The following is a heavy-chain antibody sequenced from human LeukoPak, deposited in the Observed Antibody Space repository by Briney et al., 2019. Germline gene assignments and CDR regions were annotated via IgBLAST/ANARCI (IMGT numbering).Heavy chain of an antibody. CDR3: TTDPTGSYYDILTGYYIDIDY. Sequence: GGSLRLSCAASGFTFSNAWMSWVRQAPGKGLEWVGRIKSKTDGGTTDYAAPVKGRFTISRDDSKNTLYLQMSSLKTEDTAVYYCTTDPTGSYYDILTGYYIDIDYWGQGTLVTVSS. V-gene: IGHV3-15*01. CDR2: IKSKTDGGTT. CDR1: GFTFSNAW. J-gene: IGHJ4*02. D-gene: IGHD3-9*01.